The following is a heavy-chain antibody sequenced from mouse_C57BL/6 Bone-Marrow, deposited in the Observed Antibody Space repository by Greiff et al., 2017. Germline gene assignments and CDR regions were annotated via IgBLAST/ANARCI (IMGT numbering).Heavy chain of an antibody. J-gene: IGHJ1*03. D-gene: IGHD1-1*01. CDR1: GYAFSSYW. Sequence: QVQLQQSGAELVKPGASVKISCKASGYAFSSYWMNWVKQRPGKGLEWIGQIYPGDGDTNYNGQFKGKATLTADKSSSTAYMQLSSLTSEDSAVYFCASLSHYYGSSYWYFDVWGTGTTVTVSS. CDR2: IYPGDGDT. V-gene: IGHV1-80*01. CDR3: ASLSHYYGSSYWYFDV.